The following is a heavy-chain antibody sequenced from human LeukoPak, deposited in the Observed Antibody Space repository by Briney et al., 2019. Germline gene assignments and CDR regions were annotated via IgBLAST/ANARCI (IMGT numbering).Heavy chain of an antibody. CDR3: ARGPYSSGWYLWVSPPNNWFDP. CDR2: IIPIFGTA. V-gene: IGHV1-69*05. D-gene: IGHD6-19*01. CDR1: GGTFSSYA. Sequence: SVKVSCKASGGTFSSYAISWVRQAPGQGLEWMGGIIPIFGTANYAQKFQGRVTMTRNTSISTAYMELSSLRSEDTAVYYCARGPYSSGWYLWVSPPNNWFDPWGQGTLVTVSS. J-gene: IGHJ5*02.